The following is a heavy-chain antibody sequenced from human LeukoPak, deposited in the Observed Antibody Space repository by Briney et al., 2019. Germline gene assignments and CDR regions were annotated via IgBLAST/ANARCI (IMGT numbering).Heavy chain of an antibody. V-gene: IGHV3-21*05. J-gene: IGHJ4*02. CDR3: ARELVPDAY. Sequence: GGSLRLSCAASGFTFSRYSMNWVRQAPGKGLEWISYISSSSSYIYYADSVKGRFTISRDNAKNSLYLQMNSLRAEDTAVYYCARELVPDAYWGQGTLVTVSS. D-gene: IGHD2-2*01. CDR2: ISSSSSYI. CDR1: GFTFSRYS.